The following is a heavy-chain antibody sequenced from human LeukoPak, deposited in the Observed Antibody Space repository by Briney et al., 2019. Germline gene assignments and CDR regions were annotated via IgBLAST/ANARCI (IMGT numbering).Heavy chain of an antibody. CDR1: GFTFSSYS. CDR3: ARDRVDTAMVTEPHPIDY. Sequence: GGSLRLSCAASGFTFSSYSMSWVRQAPGKGLEWVSAIRGSGGSTYYADSVKGRFTISRDNAKNSLYLQMNSLRAEDTAVYYCARDRVDTAMVTEPHPIDYWGQGPLVTVSS. V-gene: IGHV3-21*01. J-gene: IGHJ4*02. D-gene: IGHD5-18*01. CDR2: IRGSGGST.